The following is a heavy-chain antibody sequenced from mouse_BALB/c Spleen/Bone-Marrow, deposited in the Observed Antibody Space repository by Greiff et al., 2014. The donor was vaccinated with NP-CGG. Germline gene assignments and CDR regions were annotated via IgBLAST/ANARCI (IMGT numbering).Heavy chain of an antibody. CDR1: GYTFTEYI. D-gene: IGHD1-1*01. J-gene: IGHJ2*01. V-gene: IGHV1-62-2*01. CDR3: ARHEGSYGSSYFDY. CDR2: FYPGSGSI. Sequence: VQRVESGAGLVKPGASVKLSCKASGYTFTEYIIHWVKQRSGQGLEWIGWFYPGSGSIKHNEKFKDKATLTADKSSSTVYMELSRLTSEDSAVYFCARHEGSYGSSYFDYWGQGTTLTVSS.